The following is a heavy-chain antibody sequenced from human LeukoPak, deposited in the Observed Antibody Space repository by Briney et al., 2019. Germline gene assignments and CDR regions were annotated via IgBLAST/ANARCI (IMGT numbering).Heavy chain of an antibody. V-gene: IGHV4-39*07. D-gene: IGHD3-9*01. CDR1: GGSISSSSYY. Sequence: SETLSLTCTVSGGSISSSSYYWGWIRQPPGKGLEWIGSIYYSGSTYYNPSLKSRVTISVDTSKNQFSLKLSSVTAADTAVYYCARVPPYYDILAYYYMDVWGKGTTVTVSS. CDR2: IYYSGST. CDR3: ARVPPYYDILAYYYMDV. J-gene: IGHJ6*03.